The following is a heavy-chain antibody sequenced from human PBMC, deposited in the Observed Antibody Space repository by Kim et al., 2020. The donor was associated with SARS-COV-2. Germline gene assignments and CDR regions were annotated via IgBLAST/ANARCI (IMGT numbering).Heavy chain of an antibody. Sequence: GGSLRLSCAASGFTFSSYGMHWVRQAPGKGLEWVAAIGHDGSNKYYTDSVKGRFTLSRDNSKNTLFLQMNSLRAEDTAIYYCARDGCQYIALCYHYYYMDVWGEGTTGTVSS. CDR2: IGHDGSNK. J-gene: IGHJ6*03. D-gene: IGHD5-12*01. CDR3: ARDGCQYIALCYHYYYMDV. V-gene: IGHV3-33*01. CDR1: GFTFSSYG.